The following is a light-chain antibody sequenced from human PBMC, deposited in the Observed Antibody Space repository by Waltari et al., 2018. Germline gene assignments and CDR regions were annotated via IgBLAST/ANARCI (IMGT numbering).Light chain of an antibody. CDR1: QDISND. CDR3: PQRNSYPLT. CDR2: AAS. Sequence: DIQMTQSPSSLSASVGDKVTITCRASQDISNDLAWYQQKPGKAPNLLIYAASNLQSGVPLRFSGSGSGTDFTLTISSLQPEDFAVYYCPQRNSYPLTFGGGTKVEIK. J-gene: IGKJ4*01. V-gene: IGKV1-17*01.